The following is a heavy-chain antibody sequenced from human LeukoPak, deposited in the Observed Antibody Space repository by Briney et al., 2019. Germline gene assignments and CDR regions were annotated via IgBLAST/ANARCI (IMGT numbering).Heavy chain of an antibody. Sequence: PSETLSLTCTVSGYSISSGYYWGWIRQPPGKGLEWIGEINHSGSTNYNPSLKSRVTISVDTSKDQFSLKLSSVTAADTAVYYCARGLQLWLDAFDIWGQGTMVTVSS. D-gene: IGHD5-18*01. V-gene: IGHV4-38-2*02. CDR1: GYSISSGYY. CDR2: INHSGST. CDR3: ARGLQLWLDAFDI. J-gene: IGHJ3*02.